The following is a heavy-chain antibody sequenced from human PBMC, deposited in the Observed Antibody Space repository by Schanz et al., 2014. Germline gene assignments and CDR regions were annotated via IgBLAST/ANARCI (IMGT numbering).Heavy chain of an antibody. J-gene: IGHJ4*02. CDR2: ISGSSRTI. CDR1: GFGFSSYS. Sequence: EVQLVESGGGLIQPGGSLRLSCAASGFGFSSYSMNWVRQAPGKGLEWVSYISGSSRTIYYADSMKGRFTISRDNFKGALYLQMNSLRAEDTAVYYCARIGGSDFDYWAQGTLVTVSS. V-gene: IGHV3-48*01. CDR3: ARIGGSDFDY. D-gene: IGHD3-10*01.